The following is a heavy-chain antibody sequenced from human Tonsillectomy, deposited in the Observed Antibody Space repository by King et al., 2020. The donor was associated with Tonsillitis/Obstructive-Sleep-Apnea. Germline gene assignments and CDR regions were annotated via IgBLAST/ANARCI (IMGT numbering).Heavy chain of an antibody. J-gene: IGHJ1*01. CDR1: GFDFNTYE. V-gene: IGHV3-48*03. CDR3: ARGSAYYDAGERAEYCQH. Sequence: VQLVESGGGLVETGGSLRLSCAASGFDFNTYEMNWVRQAPGKGLEWISFISHSGTTKYYADSVKGRFTISRDAAKKSLFLHMCGLRAEDTAVYYCARGSAYYDAGERAEYCQHWGAGALVSVS. D-gene: IGHD3-22*01. CDR2: ISHSGTTK.